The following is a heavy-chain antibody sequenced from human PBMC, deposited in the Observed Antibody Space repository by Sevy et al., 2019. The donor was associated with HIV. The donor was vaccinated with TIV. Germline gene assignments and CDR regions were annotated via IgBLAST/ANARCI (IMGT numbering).Heavy chain of an antibody. D-gene: IGHD2-8*02. CDR3: ARLGGLLFLYWSSLNYFDY. Sequence: SETLSLTCSVSGGSISSSTYYWGWIRQPPGRGLEWIGSVYFTGSTYYNPSLKSRVTISVDTSKNEFSLKVNSVTAADTAVYYCARLGGLLFLYWSSLNYFDYWGQGTLVTVSS. J-gene: IGHJ4*02. CDR2: VYFTGST. V-gene: IGHV4-39*01. CDR1: GGSISSSTYY.